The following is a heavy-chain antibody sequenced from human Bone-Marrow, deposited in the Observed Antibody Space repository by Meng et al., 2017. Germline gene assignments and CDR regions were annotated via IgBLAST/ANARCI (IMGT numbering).Heavy chain of an antibody. CDR3: AREGERGPGYSSGWVRWFDP. Sequence: SETLSLTCTVSGYSISSGYYWGWIRQPPGKGLEWIGSIYHSGSTYYNPSLKSRVTISVDTSKNQFSLKLSSVTAADTAVYYCAREGERGPGYSSGWVRWFDPWGQGTLVTV. CDR1: GYSISSGYY. V-gene: IGHV4-38-2*02. D-gene: IGHD6-19*01. J-gene: IGHJ5*02. CDR2: IYHSGST.